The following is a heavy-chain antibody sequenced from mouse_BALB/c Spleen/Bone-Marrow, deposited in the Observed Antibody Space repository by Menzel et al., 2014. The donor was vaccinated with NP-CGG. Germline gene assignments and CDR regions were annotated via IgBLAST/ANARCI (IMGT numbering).Heavy chain of an antibody. V-gene: IGHV4-1*02. J-gene: IGHJ3*01. D-gene: IGHD2-3*01. CDR2: INPGSNTI. CDR3: ARLGYYGWFAY. Sequence: EVKLMESGGGLVQPGGSLKLSCAASGFDFSRYWMSWVRQAPGKGLEWIGEINPGSNTINYTPSLKDKFIISRDNAKNTLYLQMSKVRSEDTALYYCARLGYYGWFAYWGQGTLSLSLQ. CDR1: GFDFSRYW.